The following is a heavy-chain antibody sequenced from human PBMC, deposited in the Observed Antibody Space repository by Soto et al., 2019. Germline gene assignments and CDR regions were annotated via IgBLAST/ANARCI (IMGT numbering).Heavy chain of an antibody. CDR3: AKDPRSGYYYYGMDV. D-gene: IGHD3-10*01. CDR1: GFTFSSYG. J-gene: IGHJ6*02. Sequence: QVQLVESGGGVVQPGRSLRLSCAASGFTFSSYGMHWVRQAPGKGLAWVAVISYDGSNKYYADSVKGRFTISRDNSKNTLYLQMNSLRAEDTAVYYCAKDPRSGYYYYGMDVWGQGTTVTVSS. CDR2: ISYDGSNK. V-gene: IGHV3-30*18.